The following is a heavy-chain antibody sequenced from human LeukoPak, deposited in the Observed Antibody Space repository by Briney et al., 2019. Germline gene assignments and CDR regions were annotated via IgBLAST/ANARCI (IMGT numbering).Heavy chain of an antibody. D-gene: IGHD2-8*02. CDR1: GGSISSGDYY. CDR2: IYYSGST. CDR3: ARLGFRTGDNSLADY. J-gene: IGHJ4*02. V-gene: IGHV4-30-4*01. Sequence: PSETLSLTCTVSGGSISSGDYYWSWIRQPPGKGLEWIGYIYYSGSTYYNPSLKSRVTISVDTSKNQFSLKLTSVTAADTAMYYCARLGFRTGDNSLADYWGRGTQVTVSS.